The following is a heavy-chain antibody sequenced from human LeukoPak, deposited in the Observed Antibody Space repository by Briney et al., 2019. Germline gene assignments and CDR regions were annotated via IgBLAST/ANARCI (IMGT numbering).Heavy chain of an antibody. J-gene: IGHJ4*02. V-gene: IGHV1-8*01. CDR3: ARGAYYDYVWGSYRYSFGLH. CDR2: MNPNSGNT. D-gene: IGHD3-16*02. Sequence: ASVKVSCKASGYTFTSYDINWVRQATGQGLEWMGWMNPNSGNTGYARKFQGGVTMTRNTSISTAYMELSSLRSEDTAVYYCARGAYYDYVWGSYRYSFGLHWGQGTLVTVSS. CDR1: GYTFTSYD.